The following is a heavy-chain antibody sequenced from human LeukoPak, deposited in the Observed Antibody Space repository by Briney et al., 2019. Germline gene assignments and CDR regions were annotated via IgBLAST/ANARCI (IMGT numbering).Heavy chain of an antibody. Sequence: SETLSLTCAVYGGSFSNYYWSWIRQPPGKGLEWIGEINHSGSTNYNPSLKSRVTISVDTSKNQFSLELRSVTAADTAVYYCAKQKGLDPWGQGTLVTVSS. CDR2: INHSGST. CDR3: AKQKGLDP. V-gene: IGHV4-34*01. CDR1: GGSFSNYY. J-gene: IGHJ5*02. D-gene: IGHD1/OR15-1a*01.